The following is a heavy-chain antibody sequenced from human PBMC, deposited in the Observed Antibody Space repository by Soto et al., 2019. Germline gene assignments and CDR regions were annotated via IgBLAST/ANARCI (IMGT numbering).Heavy chain of an antibody. CDR2: IYYSGST. D-gene: IGHD2-15*01. V-gene: IGHV4-61*01. J-gene: IGHJ6*02. CDR1: GGSVSSGSYY. Sequence: KTSETLSLTCTVSGGSVSSGSYYWSWIRQPPGKGLEWIGYIYYSGSTNYNPSLKSRVTISVDTSKNQFSLKLSSVTAADTAVYYCARDVKRWYDGDYYYGMDVWGQGTTVTVSS. CDR3: ARDVKRWYDGDYYYGMDV.